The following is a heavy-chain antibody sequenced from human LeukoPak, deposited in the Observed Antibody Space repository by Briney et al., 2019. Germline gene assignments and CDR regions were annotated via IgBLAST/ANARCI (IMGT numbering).Heavy chain of an antibody. CDR1: GFTFSSYS. J-gene: IGHJ5*02. D-gene: IGHD3-10*01. Sequence: GGSLRLSCAVSGFTFSSYSMNWVRQAPGKGLEWVSSISSSSSYMYYADSVKGRFTISRDNAKNSLYLQMNSLRAEDTAVYYCARENVYYGSGSYGWFDPWGQGTLVTVSS. CDR3: ARENVYYGSGSYGWFDP. V-gene: IGHV3-21*01. CDR2: ISSSSSYM.